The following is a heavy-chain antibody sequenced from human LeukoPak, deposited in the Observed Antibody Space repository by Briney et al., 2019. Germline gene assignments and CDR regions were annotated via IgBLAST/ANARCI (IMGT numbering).Heavy chain of an antibody. CDR3: ARAFEWLRFKGFDP. CDR1: GGCFSGYY. V-gene: IGHV4-34*01. J-gene: IGHJ5*02. D-gene: IGHD5-12*01. CDR2: INHIGST. Sequence: SETLSLTCAVYGGCFSGYYCSWIRQPPGKGLEWIGEINHIGSTNYNPSLKSRVTISVDTSKNQFSLKLSSVTAADPAVYYCARAFEWLRFKGFDPWGQGTLVTVSS.